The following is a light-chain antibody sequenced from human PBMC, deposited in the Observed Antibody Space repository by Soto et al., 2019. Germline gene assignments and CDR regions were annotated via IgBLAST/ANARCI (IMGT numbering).Light chain of an antibody. J-gene: IGKJ1*01. CDR3: QQYNNWT. CDR2: GAS. CDR1: QSVSSN. V-gene: IGKV3D-15*01. Sequence: EIVMTQSPATLSVSPGERANISCRASQSVSSNLAWYHQKPGQATRLLIYGASTRATGIPARFSGSGSGTEFTLTISSMQSEDFAVYYCQQYNNWTFGQGTKVDIK.